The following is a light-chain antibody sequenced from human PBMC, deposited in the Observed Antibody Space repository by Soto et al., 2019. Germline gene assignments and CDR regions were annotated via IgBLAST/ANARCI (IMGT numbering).Light chain of an antibody. CDR3: QQRSNWLGT. Sequence: EIVLTQSPATLSLSPGERATLSCRASQSVSIYLAWYQQKPGQAPRLLIYDASNRATGIPARFSGSGSGTDFTLTISSLEPEDFAVYYCQQRSNWLGTFGQGTKVDIK. CDR2: DAS. J-gene: IGKJ1*01. CDR1: QSVSIY. V-gene: IGKV3-11*01.